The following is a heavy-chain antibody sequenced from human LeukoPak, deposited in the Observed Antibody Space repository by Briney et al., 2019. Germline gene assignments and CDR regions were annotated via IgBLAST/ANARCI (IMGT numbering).Heavy chain of an antibody. V-gene: IGHV4-34*01. D-gene: IGHD6-13*01. CDR1: GGSFSGYY. CDR2: INHGGST. Sequence: SETLSLTCAVYGGSFSGYYWSWIRQPPGKGLEWIGEINHGGSTNYNPSLKSRVTISVDTSKNQFSLKLSSVTAADTAVYYCAREPIAAAGISAGGFDYWGQGTLVTVSS. J-gene: IGHJ4*02. CDR3: AREPIAAAGISAGGFDY.